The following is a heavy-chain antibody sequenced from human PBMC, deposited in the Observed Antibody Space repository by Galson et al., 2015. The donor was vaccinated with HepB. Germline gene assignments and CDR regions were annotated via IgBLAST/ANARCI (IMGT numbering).Heavy chain of an antibody. CDR2: IKQDESEK. V-gene: IGHV3-7*03. J-gene: IGHJ6*02. CDR1: GFTFNNFW. Sequence: SLRLSCAASGFTFNNFWMNWVRQAPGKGLEWVANIKQDESEKYYVDSVKGRFTISRDNAKNSVYLQMNSLRAEDTAVYYCARKNGLDVWGQGTTVTVSS. CDR3: ARKNGLDV.